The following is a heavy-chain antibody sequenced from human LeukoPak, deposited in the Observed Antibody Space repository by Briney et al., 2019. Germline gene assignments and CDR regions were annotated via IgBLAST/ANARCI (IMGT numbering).Heavy chain of an antibody. D-gene: IGHD6-19*01. Sequence: GGSLRLSCAASGFTFSSYAMHWVRQAPGKGLEWVAVISYDGSNKYYADSVKGRFTISRDNSKNTLYLQMNSLRAEDTAVYYCARELGSSGFQLDYYYGMDVWGQGTTVTVSS. J-gene: IGHJ6*02. V-gene: IGHV3-30-3*01. CDR3: ARELGSSGFQLDYYYGMDV. CDR1: GFTFSSYA. CDR2: ISYDGSNK.